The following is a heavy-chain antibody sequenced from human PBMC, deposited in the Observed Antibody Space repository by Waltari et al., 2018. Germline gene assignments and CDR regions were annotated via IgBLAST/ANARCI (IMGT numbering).Heavy chain of an antibody. CDR2: SYSGGST. Sequence: EVQLVESGGGLIQPGGSLRLSCAASGFTVSSNYMSWVRQAPGKGLEWVSVSYSGGSTYSADSVKGRFTISRDNSKNTLYLQMNSLRAEDTAVYYCARERVGYRPGGWGQGTLVTVSS. V-gene: IGHV3-53*01. CDR1: GFTVSSNY. CDR3: ARERVGYRPGG. D-gene: IGHD5-12*01. J-gene: IGHJ4*02.